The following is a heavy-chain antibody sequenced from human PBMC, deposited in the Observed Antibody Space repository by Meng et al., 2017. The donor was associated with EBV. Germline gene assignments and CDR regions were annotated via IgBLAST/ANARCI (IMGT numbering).Heavy chain of an antibody. V-gene: IGHV1-8*01. J-gene: IGHJ5*02. CDR1: GYNFTSYD. Sequence: QWWVEVEKPGASVNVSCKASGYNFTSYDINWVRQATGQGLEWMGWMNPNSGNTGYAQKFQGRVTMTRNTSISTAYMELSSLRSEDTAVYYCARGRGVYCSGGSCYPGWFDPWGQGTLVTVSS. D-gene: IGHD2-15*01. CDR2: MNPNSGNT. CDR3: ARGRGVYCSGGSCYPGWFDP.